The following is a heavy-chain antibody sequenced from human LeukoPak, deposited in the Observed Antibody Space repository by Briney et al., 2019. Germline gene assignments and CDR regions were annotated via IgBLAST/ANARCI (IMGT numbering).Heavy chain of an antibody. Sequence: PGGSLRLSCAASGFTFDDYGMHWVRQAPGRGLEWVSGITYNSAYVEYAGSVKGRFTISRDNAKNTLNLQMNSLRAEDTAVYYCAKVGDNWDFDYWGQGTLVTVSS. J-gene: IGHJ4*02. CDR1: GFTFDDYG. V-gene: IGHV3-9*01. CDR2: ITYNSAYV. D-gene: IGHD1-1*01. CDR3: AKVGDNWDFDY.